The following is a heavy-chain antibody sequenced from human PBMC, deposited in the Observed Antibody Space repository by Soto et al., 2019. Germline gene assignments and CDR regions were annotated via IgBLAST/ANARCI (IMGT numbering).Heavy chain of an antibody. CDR1: DGTTRGHY. J-gene: IGHJ4*02. V-gene: IGHV4-59*11. D-gene: IGHD2-2*01. Sequence: PSETLSLTCTVADGTTRGHYWNWIRQPPGKGLEWIGYSYYSGTTKYNPSLQSRVTISVDTSKNQFSLKLTPVTAADTAIYYCARWTFCGRTSSYGFRYWGQGFLVTVSS. CDR3: ARWTFCGRTSSYGFRY. CDR2: SYYSGTT.